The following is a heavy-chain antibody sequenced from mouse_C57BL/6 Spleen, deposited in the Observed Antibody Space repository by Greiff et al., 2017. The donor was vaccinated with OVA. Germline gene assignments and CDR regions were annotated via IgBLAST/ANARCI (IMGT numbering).Heavy chain of an antibody. CDR3: ARNLGYDLTPFAY. Sequence: VQLQQSGPGLVQPSQSLSITCTVSGFSLTSYGVHWVRQSPGKGLEWLGVIRSGGSTNYNAAFISRLSISKDNSRSQVFFKMNSLPADDTAIYYCARNLGYDLTPFAYWGQGTLVTVSA. J-gene: IGHJ3*01. CDR1: GFSLTSYG. CDR2: IRSGGST. V-gene: IGHV2-2*01. D-gene: IGHD2-3*01.